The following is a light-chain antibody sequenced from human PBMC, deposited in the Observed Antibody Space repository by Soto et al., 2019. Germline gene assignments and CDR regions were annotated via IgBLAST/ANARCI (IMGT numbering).Light chain of an antibody. J-gene: IGKJ2*02. Sequence: EIVLTQSPGTLSLSPGERATLSCRASQSVSSSYLAWYRQKPGQAPSLLIYGASSRATGIPDRVSGSGSGTDFTLTISRLEPEDFAVYYCQQYGSSPCTFGQGTKLENK. V-gene: IGKV3-20*01. CDR1: QSVSSSY. CDR2: GAS. CDR3: QQYGSSPCT.